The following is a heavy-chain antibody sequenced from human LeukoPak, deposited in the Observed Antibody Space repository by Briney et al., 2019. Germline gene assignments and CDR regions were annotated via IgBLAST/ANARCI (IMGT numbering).Heavy chain of an antibody. Sequence: GGSLRLSCAASGFTFSSYSMNWVRQAPGKGLEWVSSISSSSSYIYYADSVKGRFTISRDNAKNSLYLQMNSLRAEDTAVYYCARAAVRTNAFDIWAKGQWSPSLQ. CDR3: ARAAVRTNAFDI. J-gene: IGHJ3*02. CDR1: GFTFSSYS. CDR2: ISSSSSYI. V-gene: IGHV3-21*01. D-gene: IGHD4/OR15-4a*01.